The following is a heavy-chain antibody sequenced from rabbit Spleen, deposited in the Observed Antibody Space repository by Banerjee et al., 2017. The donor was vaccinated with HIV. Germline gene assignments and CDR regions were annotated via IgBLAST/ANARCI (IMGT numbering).Heavy chain of an antibody. Sequence: QEQLVESGGDLVKPGASLKLTCTASGFSFSSAYWMCWVRQAPGKGLEWIACIWGGSVDYTYYATWAKGRFTISKTPSTTVTLQMSSLTGADTATYFCARADNGDGEPFNLWGPGTLVTVS. CDR1: GFSFSSAYW. J-gene: IGHJ4*01. CDR2: IWGGSVDYT. CDR3: ARADNGDGEPFNL. V-gene: IGHV1S45*01. D-gene: IGHD2-1*01.